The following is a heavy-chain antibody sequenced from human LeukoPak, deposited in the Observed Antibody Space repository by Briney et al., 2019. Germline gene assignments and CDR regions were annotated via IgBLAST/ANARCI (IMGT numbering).Heavy chain of an antibody. Sequence: GGSLRLSCAASGFTFSSYGIHWVRQAPGKGLEWVAVISNDGSNKYYADSVKGRFTISRDNSKNTLYLQMNSLRAEDTAVYYCAKITEWLSPYYYGMDVWGQGTTVTVSS. V-gene: IGHV3-30*18. D-gene: IGHD3-3*01. CDR3: AKITEWLSPYYYGMDV. J-gene: IGHJ6*02. CDR1: GFTFSSYG. CDR2: ISNDGSNK.